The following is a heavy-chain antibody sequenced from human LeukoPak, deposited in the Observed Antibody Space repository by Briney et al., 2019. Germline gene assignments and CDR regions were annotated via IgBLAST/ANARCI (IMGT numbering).Heavy chain of an antibody. J-gene: IGHJ6*04. V-gene: IGHV1-69*13. CDR3: ARVDCSSTSCYDYYYYGMDV. D-gene: IGHD2-2*01. Sequence: SVKVSCKASGGTFSSYAISWVRQAPGQGLEWMGGIILIFGTANYAQKFQGRVTITADESTSTAYMELSSLRSEDTAVYYCARVDCSSTSCYDYYYYGMDVWGKGTTVTVSS. CDR2: IILIFGTA. CDR1: GGTFSSYA.